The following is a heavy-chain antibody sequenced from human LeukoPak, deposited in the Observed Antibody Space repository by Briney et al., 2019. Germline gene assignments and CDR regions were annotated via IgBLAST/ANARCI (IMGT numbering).Heavy chain of an antibody. D-gene: IGHD2-2*01. J-gene: IGHJ5*01. CDR2: ISYDGSNK. V-gene: IGHV3-30*03. Sequence: PGGSLRLSCAASGFTFSSYGMHWVRQAPGKGLEWVAVISYDGSNKYYADSVKGRFTISRDNSKNTLYLQMNSLRAEDTAVYYCARAPGRSGTNGYWFDSWGQGTLVTVSS. CDR3: ARAPGRSGTNGYWFDS. CDR1: GFTFSSYG.